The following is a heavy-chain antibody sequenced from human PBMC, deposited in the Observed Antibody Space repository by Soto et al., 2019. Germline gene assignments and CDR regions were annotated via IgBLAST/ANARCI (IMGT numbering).Heavy chain of an antibody. CDR3: VRDSRFWSIDY. Sequence: EVQLVESGGGLVQPGGSLRLSCVVSGFTFSDHYMDWVRQAPGKGLEYIGRVRNKANSYSTEYAASVKGRFTISRDDSKNSLYLQMNSLKTEDTAVYYCVRDSRFWSIDYWGQGTLVTVSS. D-gene: IGHD2-2*01. J-gene: IGHJ4*02. CDR1: GFTFSDHY. CDR2: VRNKANSYST. V-gene: IGHV3-72*01.